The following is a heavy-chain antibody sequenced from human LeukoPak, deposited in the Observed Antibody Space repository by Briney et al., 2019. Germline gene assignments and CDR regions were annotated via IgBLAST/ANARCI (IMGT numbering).Heavy chain of an antibody. V-gene: IGHV3-30-3*01. D-gene: IGHD2-15*01. Sequence: PGGSLRLSCAASGFTFSSYAMHWVRQAPGKGLEWVAVISYDGSNKYCVDSVKGRFTISRDNSKNTLYLQMNSLRAEDTAVYYCATGGYYCSGGSCPDAFDIWGQGTMVTVSS. CDR2: ISYDGSNK. CDR1: GFTFSSYA. CDR3: ATGGYYCSGGSCPDAFDI. J-gene: IGHJ3*02.